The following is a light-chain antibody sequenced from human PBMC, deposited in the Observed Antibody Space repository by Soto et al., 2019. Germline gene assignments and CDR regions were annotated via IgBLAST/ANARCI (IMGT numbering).Light chain of an antibody. J-gene: IGKJ5*01. CDR1: QSLSSSQ. CDR3: QQRSNWPIT. CDR2: DAS. V-gene: IGKV3-11*01. Sequence: ETVLTQSPGALSLSPGERATLSCRASQSLSSSQLAWYQQKPGQAPRLLIYDASNRATGIPARFSGSGSGTDFTLTISSLEPEDFAVYYCQQRSNWPITFGQGTRLEIK.